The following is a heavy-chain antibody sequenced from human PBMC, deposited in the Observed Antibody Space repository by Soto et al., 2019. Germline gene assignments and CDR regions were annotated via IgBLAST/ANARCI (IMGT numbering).Heavy chain of an antibody. CDR1: GGTFRTAA. Sequence: ASVKVSCKASGGTFRTAAFSWVRQAPGQGLEWMGGIIPIFRTPNYAQKFQGRVTITADESTSTAYMELSSLRSEDTAVYYCARESRYCSGGSCYFLPGIDYWGQGTLVTVSS. CDR2: IIPIFRTP. D-gene: IGHD2-15*01. J-gene: IGHJ4*02. V-gene: IGHV1-69*13. CDR3: ARESRYCSGGSCYFLPGIDY.